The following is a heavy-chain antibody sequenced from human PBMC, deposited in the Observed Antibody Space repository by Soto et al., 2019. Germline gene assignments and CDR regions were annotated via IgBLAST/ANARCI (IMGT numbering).Heavy chain of an antibody. CDR3: ARKIQTPGKNWFDP. V-gene: IGHV3-20*01. CDR2: INWNGGST. J-gene: IGHJ5*02. Sequence: GGSLRLSCAASGFTFDDYGMSWVRQAPGKGLEWVSGINWNGGSTGYADSVKGRFTISRDNAKNSLYLQMNSLRAEDTALYLCARKIQTPGKNWFDPWGQGTLVTVSS. CDR1: GFTFDDYG.